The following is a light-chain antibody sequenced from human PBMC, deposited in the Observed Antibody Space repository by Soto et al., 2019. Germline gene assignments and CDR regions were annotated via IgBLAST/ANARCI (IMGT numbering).Light chain of an antibody. V-gene: IGKV1D-12*01. CDR3: QQANSFPRT. CDR1: QDISSW. Sequence: DIQMTQSPSSVSASVGDRVTITCRASQDISSWLAWYQQKPGEAPKLLIYAASSLQSGVPSRFSGSGSGTDFTLTISSLQPEDFATYYCQQANSFPRTFGQGTKVDIK. CDR2: AAS. J-gene: IGKJ1*01.